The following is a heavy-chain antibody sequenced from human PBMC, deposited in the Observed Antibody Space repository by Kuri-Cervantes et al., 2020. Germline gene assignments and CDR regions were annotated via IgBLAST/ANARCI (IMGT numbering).Heavy chain of an antibody. D-gene: IGHD2-2*01. CDR1: GFTFSSYS. J-gene: IGHJ4*02. CDR2: ISSSSSTI. Sequence: GESLKISCAASGFTFSSYSMNWVRQAPGKGLEWVSYISSSSSTIYYADSVKGRFTISRDNAKNSLYLQMNSMRDEDTAVYYCARSDIVVVPAAISLDYWGQGTLVTVSS. CDR3: ARSDIVVVPAAISLDY. V-gene: IGHV3-48*02.